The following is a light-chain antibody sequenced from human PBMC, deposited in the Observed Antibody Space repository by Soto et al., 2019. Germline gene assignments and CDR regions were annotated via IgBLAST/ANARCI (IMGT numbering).Light chain of an antibody. J-gene: IGKJ5*01. V-gene: IGKV3-15*01. CDR3: QQYINWPPIT. CDR1: QSVSSN. CDR2: GAS. Sequence: EIVITQSPATLSVSPGERATLSCRASQSVSSNLAWYQQTPGQAPRLLIYGASTRATGIPARFSGSGSGTEFTLTISSLQSEDFAVYYCQQYINWPPITFGQGTRLEIK.